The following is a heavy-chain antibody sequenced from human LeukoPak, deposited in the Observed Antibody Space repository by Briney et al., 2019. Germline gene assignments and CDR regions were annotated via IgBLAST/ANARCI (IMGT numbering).Heavy chain of an antibody. CDR2: INPSGGST. V-gene: IGHV1-46*01. D-gene: IGHD3-22*01. CDR1: GYTFTSYY. Sequence: ASVKVSRKASGYTFTSYYMHWVRQAPGQGLEWMGIINPSGGSTSYAQKFQGRVTMTRDTSTSTVYMELSSLRSEDTAVYYCARDLTNYYDSQGGWYFDLWGRGTLVTVSS. J-gene: IGHJ2*01. CDR3: ARDLTNYYDSQGGWYFDL.